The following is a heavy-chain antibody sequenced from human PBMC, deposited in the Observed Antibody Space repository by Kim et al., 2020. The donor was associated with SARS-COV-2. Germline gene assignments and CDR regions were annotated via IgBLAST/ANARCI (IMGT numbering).Heavy chain of an antibody. Sequence: NPSLKSPVTITIDRAKNQFSLKLSAVTAADTAVYYCARGYSGYDSNWFDPWGQGTLVTVSS. CDR3: ARGYSGYDSNWFDP. V-gene: IGHV4-30-2*01. J-gene: IGHJ5*02. D-gene: IGHD5-12*01.